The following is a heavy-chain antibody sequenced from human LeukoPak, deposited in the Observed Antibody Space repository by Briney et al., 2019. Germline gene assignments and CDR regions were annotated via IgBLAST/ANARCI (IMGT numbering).Heavy chain of an antibody. D-gene: IGHD3-22*01. CDR1: GYSFTSYW. CDR2: TYPGDSDT. Sequence: GESLRISCKGSGYSFTSYWIAWVRQMPGKGLEWMGITYPGDSDTRYSPSFQGQVTISVDKSNSAAYLQWSSLKASDTAMYYCARDYSDSSGNAFDIWGQGTMVTVSS. J-gene: IGHJ3*02. V-gene: IGHV5-51*01. CDR3: ARDYSDSSGNAFDI.